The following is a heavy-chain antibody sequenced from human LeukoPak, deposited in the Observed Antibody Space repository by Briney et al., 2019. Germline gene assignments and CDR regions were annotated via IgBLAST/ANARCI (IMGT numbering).Heavy chain of an antibody. J-gene: IGHJ4*02. D-gene: IGHD3-10*01. CDR3: ARVRDFGYYADY. Sequence: SETLSLTCTVSGGSISSSSYYWGWIRQPPGKGLEWIGSIYYSGSTYYNPSLKSRVTISVDTSKNQFSMKLSSVTAADTAVYYCARVRDFGYYADYWGQGTLVTVSS. CDR2: IYYSGST. V-gene: IGHV4-39*07. CDR1: GGSISSSSYY.